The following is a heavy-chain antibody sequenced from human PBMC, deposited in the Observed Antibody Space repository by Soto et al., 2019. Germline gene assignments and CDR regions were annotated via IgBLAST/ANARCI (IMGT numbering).Heavy chain of an antibody. V-gene: IGHV1-69*13. CDR2: IIPIFGTA. CDR3: ARDFRSPSITGTPTPDAFDI. J-gene: IGHJ3*02. CDR1: GGTFSSYA. D-gene: IGHD1-7*01. Sequence: ASVKVSCKASGGTFSSYAISWVRQAPGQGLEWMGGIIPIFGTANYAQKFQGRVTITADESTSTAYMELSSLRSEDTAVYYCARDFRSPSITGTPTPDAFDIWGQGTMVTVSS.